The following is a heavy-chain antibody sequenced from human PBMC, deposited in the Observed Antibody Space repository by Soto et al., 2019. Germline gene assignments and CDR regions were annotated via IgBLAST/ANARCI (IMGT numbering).Heavy chain of an antibody. V-gene: IGHV4-31*03. CDR1: GGSISSGGYY. D-gene: IGHD5-18*01. CDR3: ARFVDTAMVLY. CDR2: VYYSGST. J-gene: IGHJ4*02. Sequence: SETLSLTCTVSGGSISSGGYYWSWIRQHPGKGLEWIGYVYYSGSTYYNPSLKSRVTISVDTSKNQFSLKLSSVTAADTAVYYCARFVDTAMVLYWGQGTLGTVSS.